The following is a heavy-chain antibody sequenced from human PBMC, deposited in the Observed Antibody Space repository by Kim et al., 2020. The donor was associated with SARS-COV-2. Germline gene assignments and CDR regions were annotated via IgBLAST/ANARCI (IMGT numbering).Heavy chain of an antibody. J-gene: IGHJ4*02. CDR3: AKGPVGSSWYSLSFADY. V-gene: IGHV3-23*01. Sequence: GGSLRLSCAASGFTFSRYAMSWVRQAPGKGLEWVSAISGSGGRTYYADSVKGRFTISRDNSKNTLYLQMNSLRAEDTAVYYCAKGPVGSSWYSLSFADYWGQGTLVTVSS. CDR1: GFTFSRYA. CDR2: ISGSGGRT. D-gene: IGHD6-13*01.